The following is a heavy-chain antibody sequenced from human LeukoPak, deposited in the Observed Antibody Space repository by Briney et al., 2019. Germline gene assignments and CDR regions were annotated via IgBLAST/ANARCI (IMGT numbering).Heavy chain of an antibody. J-gene: IGHJ4*02. V-gene: IGHV1-2*06. CDR1: GYTFTGYY. D-gene: IGHD2-15*01. CDR3: ARGVVSGRGGFDY. Sequence: GASVKVSCKASGYTFTGYYMHWVRQAPGQGLEWMGRINPNSGGTNYAQKFQGRVTMTRDTSISTAYMELSRLRSDDTAVYYCARGVVSGRGGFDYWGRGTLVTVSS. CDR2: INPNSGGT.